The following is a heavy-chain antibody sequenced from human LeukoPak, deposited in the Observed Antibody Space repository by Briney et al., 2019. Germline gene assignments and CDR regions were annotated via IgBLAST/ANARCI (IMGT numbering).Heavy chain of an antibody. CDR2: IGTTGDT. V-gene: IGHV3-13*01. CDR3: ARGHLPVVDGDSLSDAFDV. D-gene: IGHD2-15*01. J-gene: IGHJ3*01. CDR1: GFTFSSYD. Sequence: GGSLRLSCAASGFTFSSYDMHWVRQAAGKGLEWVSGIGTTGDTYYPGSVKGRFSISRENAKNSLYLQINSLRVEDTAVYYCARGHLPVVDGDSLSDAFDVWGQGTMVTVSS.